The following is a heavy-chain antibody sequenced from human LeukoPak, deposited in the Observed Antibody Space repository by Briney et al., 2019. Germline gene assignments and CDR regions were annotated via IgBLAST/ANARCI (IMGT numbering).Heavy chain of an antibody. V-gene: IGHV1-69*05. CDR1: GGTFSSYA. CDR2: IIPIFGTA. D-gene: IGHD2-2*02. CDR3: ARVHTPGRDAFDI. Sequence: GASVKVSCKASGGTFSSYAISWVRQAPGQGLEWMGRIIPIFGTANYAQKFQGRVTITTDESTSTAYMELSSLRSEDTAVYYCARVHTPGRDAFDIWGQGTMATVSS. J-gene: IGHJ3*02.